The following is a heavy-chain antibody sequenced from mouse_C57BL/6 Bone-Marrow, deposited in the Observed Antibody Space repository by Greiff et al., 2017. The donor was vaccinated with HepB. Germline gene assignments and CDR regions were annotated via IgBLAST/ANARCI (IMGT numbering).Heavy chain of an antibody. CDR2: IDPETGAT. V-gene: IGHV1-15*01. CDR3: TGDGSSPAWFAY. CDR1: GYTFTDYE. D-gene: IGHD1-1*01. J-gene: IGHJ3*01. Sequence: QVQLQQSGAELVRPGASVTLSCKASGYTFTDYEMHWVKQTPVHGLEWIGAIDPETGATAYNQKFKGKAILTADKSSSQAYMELRSLTSEDSAVYYCTGDGSSPAWFAYWGQGTLVTVSA.